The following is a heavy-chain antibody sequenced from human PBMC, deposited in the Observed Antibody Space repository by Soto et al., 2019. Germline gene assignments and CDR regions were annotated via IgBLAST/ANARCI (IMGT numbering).Heavy chain of an antibody. J-gene: IGHJ4*02. CDR1: GFTFSSYS. CDR2: ISTTSSSI. Sequence: PGGSLRLSCAASGFTFSSYSMNWVRQAPGKGLEWISYISTTSSSIYYADSVKGRFTISRDNVKNSLFLRMNSLRDEDTAVYYCARKGVAFDYWGQGALVTVSS. CDR3: ARKGVAFDY. D-gene: IGHD3-3*01. V-gene: IGHV3-48*02.